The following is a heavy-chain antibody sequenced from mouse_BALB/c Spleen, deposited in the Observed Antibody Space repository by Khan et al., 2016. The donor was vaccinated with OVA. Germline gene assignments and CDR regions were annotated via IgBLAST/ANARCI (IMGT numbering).Heavy chain of an antibody. Sequence: EVQVVESGGDLVKPGGSLKLSCAASGFTFSAYSMSWVRQTPDKRLEWVATISSGADYTYYPDGVKGRFNISRDNAKNTLYLQMSSLKSEDTAMYYCASHLTGSFAYWGQGTLVTVSA. J-gene: IGHJ3*01. CDR3: ASHLTGSFAY. V-gene: IGHV5-6*01. D-gene: IGHD4-1*01. CDR2: ISSGADYT. CDR1: GFTFSAYS.